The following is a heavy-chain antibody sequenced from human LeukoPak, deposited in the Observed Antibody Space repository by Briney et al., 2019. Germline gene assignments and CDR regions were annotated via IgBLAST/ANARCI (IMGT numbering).Heavy chain of an antibody. CDR2: ISYDGSNK. V-gene: IGHV3-30*04. J-gene: IGHJ4*02. Sequence: GGSLRLSCAASGFTFSSYAMHWVRQAPGKGLEWVAVISYDGSNKYYADSVKGRFTISRDNSKNTLYLQMNSLRAEDTAVYYCARDGRVVVTATLDYWGQGTLVTVSS. D-gene: IGHD2-21*02. CDR1: GFTFSSYA. CDR3: ARDGRVVVTATLDY.